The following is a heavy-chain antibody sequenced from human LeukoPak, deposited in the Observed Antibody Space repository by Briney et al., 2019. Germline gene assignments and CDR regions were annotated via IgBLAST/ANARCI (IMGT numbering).Heavy chain of an antibody. CDR1: GGSISHYY. CDR2: INYSGST. J-gene: IGHJ4*02. Sequence: SETLSLTCSVSGGSISHYYWSWIRQSPEKGLEWIGYINYSGSTNYNPSLKSRVTISVDTSKNQFSLKLSSVTAADTAVYYCARERLGYPEYWGQGTLVTVSS. D-gene: IGHD5-18*01. V-gene: IGHV4-59*01. CDR3: ARERLGYPEY.